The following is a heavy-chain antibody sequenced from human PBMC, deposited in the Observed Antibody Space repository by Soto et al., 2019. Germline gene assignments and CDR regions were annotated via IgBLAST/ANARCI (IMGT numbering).Heavy chain of an antibody. D-gene: IGHD6-6*01. CDR3: ATFRYSSSAFASMYYFDY. Sequence: ASVKVSCKVSGYTLTELSMHWVRQAPGKGLEWMGGFDPEDGETIYAQKFQGRVTMTEDTSTDTAYMELSSLRSEDTAVYYCATFRYSSSAFASMYYFDYWGQGTLVTVSS. J-gene: IGHJ4*02. CDR2: FDPEDGET. V-gene: IGHV1-24*01. CDR1: GYTLTELS.